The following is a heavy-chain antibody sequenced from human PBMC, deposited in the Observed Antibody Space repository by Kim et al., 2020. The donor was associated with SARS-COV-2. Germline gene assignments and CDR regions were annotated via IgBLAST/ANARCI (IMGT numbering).Heavy chain of an antibody. J-gene: IGHJ3*02. D-gene: IGHD6-19*01. V-gene: IGHV3-15*01. CDR1: GFTFSNAW. CDR2: IKSKTDGGTT. CDR3: TTDRYQGSLGGPWLVRAFDI. Sequence: GGSLRLSCAASGFTFSNAWMSWVRQAPGKGLEWVGRIKSKTDGGTTDYAAPVKGRFTISRDDSKNTLYLQMNSLKTEDTAVYYCTTDRYQGSLGGPWLVRAFDIWGQGTMVTVSS.